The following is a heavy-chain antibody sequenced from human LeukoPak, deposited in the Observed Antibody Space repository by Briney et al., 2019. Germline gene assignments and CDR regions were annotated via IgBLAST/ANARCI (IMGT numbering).Heavy chain of an antibody. CDR1: GFTFDSYA. CDR3: AKGESRLYLRGRFDP. J-gene: IGHJ5*02. D-gene: IGHD4-17*01. Sequence: GGSLRLSCAASGFTFDSYAMNWVRQAPGKGLEWVSTISGSGVTTNHADSVKGRFTVSRDNSKNTLYLQMNSLRAEDTAVCYCAKGESRLYLRGRFDPWGQGTLVTVSS. CDR2: ISGSGVTT. V-gene: IGHV3-23*01.